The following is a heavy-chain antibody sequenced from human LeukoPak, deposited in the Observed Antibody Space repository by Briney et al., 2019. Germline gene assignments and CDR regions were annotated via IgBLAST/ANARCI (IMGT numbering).Heavy chain of an antibody. CDR3: AAYDTKCKDAFDI. Sequence: GGSLRLPCAASGFTFSSYEMNWVRQAPGKGLEWVSYISSSGSTIYYADSVKGRFTISRDNAKNSLYLQMNSLRAEDTAVYYCAAYDTKCKDAFDIWGQGTMVTVSS. CDR2: ISSSGSTI. J-gene: IGHJ3*02. CDR1: GFTFSSYE. V-gene: IGHV3-48*03. D-gene: IGHD3-22*01.